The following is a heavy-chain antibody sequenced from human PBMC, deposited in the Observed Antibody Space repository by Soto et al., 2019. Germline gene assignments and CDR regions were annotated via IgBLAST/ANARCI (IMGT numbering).Heavy chain of an antibody. CDR3: AKCWLVVDAIPVFDI. D-gene: IGHD2-2*01. Sequence: PGGSLRLSCATSGFTFSDYAMTWFRQAPGKGLEWVSSIAVIVGKTFYADFVRGRFTISRDDPKNTVYLQMNSLRAEDTALYYFAKCWLVVDAIPVFDIWGEGTIVTVSS. V-gene: IGHV3-23*01. J-gene: IGHJ3*02. CDR1: GFTFSDYA. CDR2: IAVIVGKT.